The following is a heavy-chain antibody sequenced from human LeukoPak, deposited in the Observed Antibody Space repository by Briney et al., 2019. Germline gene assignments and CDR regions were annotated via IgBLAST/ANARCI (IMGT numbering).Heavy chain of an antibody. Sequence: GGSLRLSCAASGFTFSSYAMSWVRQAPGKGLEWVSAISGSGGTTYYADPVKGRFTFSRDNSKNTLYLQMNSLRAEDTAVYYCAKDPARIFAASHFDYWGQGTLVTVSS. D-gene: IGHD2-15*01. CDR3: AKDPARIFAASHFDY. J-gene: IGHJ4*02. CDR1: GFTFSSYA. V-gene: IGHV3-23*01. CDR2: ISGSGGTT.